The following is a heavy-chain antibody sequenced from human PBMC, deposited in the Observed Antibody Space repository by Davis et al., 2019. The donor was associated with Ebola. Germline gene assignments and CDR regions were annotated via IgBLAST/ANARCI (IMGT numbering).Heavy chain of an antibody. D-gene: IGHD2/OR15-2a*01. CDR2: IYPGDSDT. CDR1: GYSFTSYC. Sequence: GESLKISCTGSGYSFTSYCIGWLRQMPGKGLEWMGIIYPGDSDTRDIPSFQGQVTISADKSISTAYLQWSSLKASDTAMYYCAKQESLYASSDYWGQGTLVTVSS. V-gene: IGHV5-51*01. J-gene: IGHJ4*02. CDR3: AKQESLYASSDY.